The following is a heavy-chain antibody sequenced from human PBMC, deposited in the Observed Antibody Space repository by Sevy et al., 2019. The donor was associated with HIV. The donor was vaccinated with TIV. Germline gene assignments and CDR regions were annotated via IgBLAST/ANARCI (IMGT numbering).Heavy chain of an antibody. J-gene: IGHJ4*02. CDR3: ARDYRGYYYGSGSYYDY. D-gene: IGHD3-10*01. CDR1: GFTFSSYW. Sequence: GGSLRLSCAASGFTFSSYWMSWVRQAPGKGLEWVANIKQDGSEKYYVDSVRGRFTISRDNAKNSLYLQMNSLRAEDTAVYYGARDYRGYYYGSGSYYDYWGQGTLVTVSS. V-gene: IGHV3-7*01. CDR2: IKQDGSEK.